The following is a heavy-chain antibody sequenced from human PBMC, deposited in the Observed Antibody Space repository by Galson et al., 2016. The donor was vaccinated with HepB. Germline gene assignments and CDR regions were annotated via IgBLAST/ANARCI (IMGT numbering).Heavy chain of an antibody. D-gene: IGHD3-16*01. CDR2: ISSSGSET. Sequence: SLRLSCAASGFVFSDYYMSWIRQPPGKGLEWISYISSSGSETNYTDSVKGRFTISRDNAKNSLYLQMNGLREGDTAVYFCARDWDYYYGMDVWGHGTTVTVSS. CDR3: ARDWDYYYGMDV. V-gene: IGHV3-11*06. CDR1: GFVFSDYY. J-gene: IGHJ6*02.